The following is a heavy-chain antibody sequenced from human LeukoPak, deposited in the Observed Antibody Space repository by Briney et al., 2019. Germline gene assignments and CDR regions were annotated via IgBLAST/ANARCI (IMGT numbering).Heavy chain of an antibody. CDR3: ARNLYTATTSGSPVDY. CDR1: GFIFSDYY. Sequence: GGSLRLSCAASGFIFSDYYMSWIRDTPGKGLEWISYISSSGSTIHYADSVQGRFTISRDNAKNSLYLEMNSLRAEDTAVYFCARNLYTATTSGSPVDYWGRGTLVTVSS. D-gene: IGHD3-22*01. J-gene: IGHJ4*02. CDR2: ISSSGSTI. V-gene: IGHV3-11*01.